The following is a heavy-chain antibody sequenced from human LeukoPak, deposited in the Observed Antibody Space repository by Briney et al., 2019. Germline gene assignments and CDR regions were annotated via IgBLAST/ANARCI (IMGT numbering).Heavy chain of an antibody. CDR2: INSDGSST. CDR1: GFTFSSYW. V-gene: IGHV3-74*01. D-gene: IGHD5-18*01. J-gene: IGHJ3*02. CDR3: GTALDTAMAYDGFNI. Sequence: GGPLRLSCAASGFTFSSYWMHWVRQAPGKGLVWVSRINSDGSSTSYADSVKGRFTISRDNAKNTLYLQMNSLRAEDTAVYYCGTALDTAMAYDGFNIWGQGTMVTVPS.